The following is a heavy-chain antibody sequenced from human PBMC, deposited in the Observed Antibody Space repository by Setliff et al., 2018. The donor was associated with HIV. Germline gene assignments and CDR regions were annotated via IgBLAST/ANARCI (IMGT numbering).Heavy chain of an antibody. CDR2: ISYSGST. CDR3: ARDPPGYGDSNDY. D-gene: IGHD4-17*01. J-gene: IGHJ4*02. Sequence: SETLSLTCSVSGGSLQGYYWSWIRQPPGKGLEWIGEISYSGSTVYNPSLKSRVTISIDTSKNQFSLRLHSVTAADTAVYYCARDPPGYGDSNDYWGQGTLVTVSS. V-gene: IGHV4-34*01. CDR1: GGSLQGYY.